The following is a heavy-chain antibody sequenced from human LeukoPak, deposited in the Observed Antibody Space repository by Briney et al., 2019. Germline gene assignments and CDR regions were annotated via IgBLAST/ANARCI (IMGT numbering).Heavy chain of an antibody. CDR2: INHSGST. D-gene: IGHD2-15*01. J-gene: IGHJ4*02. CDR3: ARDVRNCSGGSCYYYYDY. Sequence: SETLSLTCAVYGGSFSGYYWSWIRQPPGKGLEWIGEINHSGSTNYNPSLKSRVTISVDTSKNQFSLKLSSVTAADTAVYYCARDVRNCSGGSCYYYYDYWGQGTLVTASS. CDR1: GGSFSGYY. V-gene: IGHV4-34*01.